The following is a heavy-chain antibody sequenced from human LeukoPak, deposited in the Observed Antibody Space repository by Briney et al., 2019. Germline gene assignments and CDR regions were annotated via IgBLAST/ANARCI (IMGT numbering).Heavy chain of an antibody. Sequence: ASVTVSCKASGYTFTGYYMQWVRQAPGQGLEWMGWINPNSGGTNYAQKFQGRVTMTRDTSISTAYMELTRLTSDDTAMYYCTRGDYGDYLGYYFDYWGQGTLVTVSS. CDR3: TRGDYGDYLGYYFDY. CDR1: GYTFTGYY. CDR2: INPNSGGT. V-gene: IGHV1-2*02. D-gene: IGHD4-17*01. J-gene: IGHJ4*02.